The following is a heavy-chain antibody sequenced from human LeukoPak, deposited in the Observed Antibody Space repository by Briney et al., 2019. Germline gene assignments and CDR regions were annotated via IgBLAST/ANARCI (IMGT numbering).Heavy chain of an antibody. CDR3: AGIAVAATLDY. CDR2: INHSGST. D-gene: IGHD6-19*01. V-gene: IGHV4-34*01. CDR1: GGSFSGYY. J-gene: IGHJ4*02. Sequence: KPSETLSLTCAVYGGSFSGYYWSWIRQPPGKGLEWIGEINHSGSTNYNPSLKSRVTISVDMSKNQFSLKLSSVTAADTAVYYCAGIAVAATLDYWGQGTLVTVSS.